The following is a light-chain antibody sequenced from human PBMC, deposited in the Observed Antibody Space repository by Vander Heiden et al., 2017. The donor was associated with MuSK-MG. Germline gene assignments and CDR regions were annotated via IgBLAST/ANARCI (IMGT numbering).Light chain of an antibody. J-gene: IGKJ2*01. CDR2: ATS. CDR1: QSVDSRW. Sequence: ELLLTQSPGTLSLSPGERATFSCRASQSVDSRWLAWYQQKPGQAPRILFSATSIRATGIPDRFSDSGSGTDFTLSISRLEPEDFAVYYCQMAGTSPSTFGQGTKLEIK. CDR3: QMAGTSPST. V-gene: IGKV3-20*01.